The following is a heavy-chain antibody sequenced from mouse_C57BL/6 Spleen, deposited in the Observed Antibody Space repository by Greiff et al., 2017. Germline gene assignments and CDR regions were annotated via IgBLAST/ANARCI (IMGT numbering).Heavy chain of an antibody. V-gene: IGHV1-50*01. CDR3: ARYYGRPYWYFDV. D-gene: IGHD1-1*01. CDR1: GYTFTSYW. Sequence: QVQLQQPGAELVKPGASVKLSCKASGYTFTSYWMQWVKQRPGQGLEWIGEIDPSDSYTNYNQKFKGKATLTVDTSSSIAYMQLSSLTSEDSGVYYCARYYGRPYWYFDVWGTGTTITVSS. CDR2: IDPSDSYT. J-gene: IGHJ1*03.